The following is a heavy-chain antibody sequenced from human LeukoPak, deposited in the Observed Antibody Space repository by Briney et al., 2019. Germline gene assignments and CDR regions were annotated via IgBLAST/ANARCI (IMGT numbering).Heavy chain of an antibody. V-gene: IGHV1-2*02. Sequence: ASVKVSCKASGYTFTGYYMHWVRQAPGQGLEWMGWIQPNSSGTNYAQKFQGRVTLTRDTSISTAYMELTRVRFDDTAVYYCASRGTTGTTGNYWGQGSLVTVSS. CDR3: ASRGTTGTTGNY. D-gene: IGHD1-1*01. CDR2: IQPNSSGT. CDR1: GYTFTGYY. J-gene: IGHJ4*02.